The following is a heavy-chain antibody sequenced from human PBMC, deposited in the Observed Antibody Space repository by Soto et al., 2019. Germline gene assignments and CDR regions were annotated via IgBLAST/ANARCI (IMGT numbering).Heavy chain of an antibody. CDR3: ARDARFGELSLPAY. Sequence: SETLSLTCAVYGGSFSGYYWSWIRQPPGKGLEWIGEINHSGSTNYNPSLKSRVTISVDNSKNTLYLQMNSLRAEDTAVYYCARDARFGELSLPAYWGQGTLVTVSS. CDR2: INHSGST. CDR1: GGSFSGYY. J-gene: IGHJ4*02. D-gene: IGHD3-10*01. V-gene: IGHV4-34*01.